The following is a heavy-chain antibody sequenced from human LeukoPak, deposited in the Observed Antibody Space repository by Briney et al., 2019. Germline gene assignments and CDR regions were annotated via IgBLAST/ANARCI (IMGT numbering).Heavy chain of an antibody. CDR3: VKITSVTGGDC. J-gene: IGHJ4*01. D-gene: IGHD1-1*01. CDR1: GFTFSSYW. V-gene: IGHV3-74*01. CDR2: LNSDGSSI. Sequence: PGGSLRLSCAASGFTFSSYWMHWVRQAPGKGLVWVSRLNSDGSSISYADSVKGRFTISRDNSKNTLYLQMGSLRAEDTAVYYCVKITSVTGGDCWGHGTRLTVSS.